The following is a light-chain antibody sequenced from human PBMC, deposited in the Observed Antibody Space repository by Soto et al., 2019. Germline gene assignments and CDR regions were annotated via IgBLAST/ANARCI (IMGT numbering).Light chain of an antibody. CDR2: DAS. V-gene: IGKV3-11*01. CDR1: QSVRNY. J-gene: IGKJ5*01. CDR3: QQYSNWPPAIT. Sequence: EMVLTQSPATLSLSPGETATLSCRASQSVRNYLAWYQQKPGQAPRLLIYDASNRATGIPARFSGTGSETDFTLTISSLEPEDVALYYCQQYSNWPPAITFGQGTRLEI.